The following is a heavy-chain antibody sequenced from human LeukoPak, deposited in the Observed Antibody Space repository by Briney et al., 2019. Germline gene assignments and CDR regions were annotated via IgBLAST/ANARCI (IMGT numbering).Heavy chain of an antibody. CDR1: GYSFTGNW. CDR3: ARLDSSSWYY. Sequence: GESLKIPCKGSGYSFTGNWIGWVRQMPGKGLEWMGIIFPGDSDTRYSPAFQGQVTISADKSISTAYLQWSSLKASDTAMYYCARLDSSSWYYWGQGTRVSVSS. CDR2: IFPGDSDT. V-gene: IGHV5-51*01. J-gene: IGHJ4*02. D-gene: IGHD6-13*01.